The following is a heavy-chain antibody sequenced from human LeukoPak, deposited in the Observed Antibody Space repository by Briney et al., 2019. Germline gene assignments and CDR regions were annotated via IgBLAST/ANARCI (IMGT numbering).Heavy chain of an antibody. CDR1: GGSISSYY. V-gene: IGHV4-59*01. J-gene: IGHJ3*02. Sequence: SETLSLTCTVSGGSISSYYWSWIRQPPGKGLEWIGDIYYSGSTNYNPSLKSRVTISVDTSKNQLSLKLSAVTAADAAVYYCARWRGEDSAFDIWGQGTMVTVSS. CDR3: ARWRGEDSAFDI. CDR2: IYYSGST. D-gene: IGHD3-16*01.